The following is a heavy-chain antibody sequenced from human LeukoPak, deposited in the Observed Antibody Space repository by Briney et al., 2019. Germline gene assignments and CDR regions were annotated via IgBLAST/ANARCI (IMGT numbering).Heavy chain of an antibody. CDR2: IYYSGST. D-gene: IGHD2-15*01. J-gene: IGHJ4*02. V-gene: IGHV4-39*01. CDR3: ARLGVAAGLDY. CDR1: GGSISGSSYY. Sequence: SETLSLTCTVSGGSISGSSYYWGWIRPPPGKGLEWIGSIYYSGSTYYNPSLKSRVTISVDTSKNQFSLKLSSVTAADTAVYYCARLGVAAGLDYWGQGTLVTVSS.